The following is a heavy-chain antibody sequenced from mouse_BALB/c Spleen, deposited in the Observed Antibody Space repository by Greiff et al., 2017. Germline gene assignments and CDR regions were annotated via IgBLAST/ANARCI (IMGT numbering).Heavy chain of an antibody. D-gene: IGHD2-1*01. CDR3: ARWGNYPYFDY. J-gene: IGHJ2*01. Sequence: EVKLQESGPGLVKPSQSLSLTCSVTGYSITSGYYWNWIRQFPGNKLEWMGYISYDGSNNYNPSLKNRISITRDTSKNQFFLKLNSVTTEDTATYYCARWGNYPYFDYWGQGTTLTVSS. CDR2: ISYDGSN. V-gene: IGHV3-6*02. CDR1: GYSITSGYY.